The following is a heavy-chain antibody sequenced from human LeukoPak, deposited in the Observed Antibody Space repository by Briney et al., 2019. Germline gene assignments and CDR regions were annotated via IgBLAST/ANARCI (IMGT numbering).Heavy chain of an antibody. CDR3: ARVALRSCSGDYCSRYFDL. Sequence: AGGSLRLSCAASGFTFSKYAMSWVRQAPGKGLEWVSAISGSGGSTYYADSVKGRFTISRDNSKNSLYLQMNSLKTEDTAVYYCARVALRSCSGDYCSRYFDLWGRGTLVTVSS. J-gene: IGHJ2*01. CDR2: ISGSGGST. V-gene: IGHV3-23*01. D-gene: IGHD2-15*01. CDR1: GFTFSKYA.